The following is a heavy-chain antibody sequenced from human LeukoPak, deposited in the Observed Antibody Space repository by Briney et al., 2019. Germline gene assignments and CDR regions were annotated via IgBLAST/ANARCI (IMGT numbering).Heavy chain of an antibody. D-gene: IGHD6-13*01. V-gene: IGHV4-59*01. CDR3: ARVPRIEAGATGDWFDP. J-gene: IGHJ5*02. Sequence: PSETLSLTCTVSGGSISSYYWSWIRQPPGKGLEWIGVIYYSGSTNYNPSLKSRVTISVDTSKNQFFLNLRSVTAADTAVYYCARVPRIEAGATGDWFDPWGQGTVVTVSS. CDR1: GGSISSYY. CDR2: IYYSGST.